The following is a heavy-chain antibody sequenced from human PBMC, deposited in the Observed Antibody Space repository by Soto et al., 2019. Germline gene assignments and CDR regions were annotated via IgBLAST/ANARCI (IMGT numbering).Heavy chain of an antibody. CDR2: ISYDGSNK. CDR1: GCTFFIYG. D-gene: IGHD3-3*01. V-gene: IGHV3-30*18. J-gene: IGHJ4*02. Sequence: GESLKISCAASGCTFFIYGMHWVRQAPGKGLEWVAVISYDGSNKYYGDSVKGRFTISRDNSKNTLYLQMNSLRADDTAVYYCAKDRAGDIYVAARSGLDYWGQGTLVTV. CDR3: AKDRAGDIYVAARSGLDY.